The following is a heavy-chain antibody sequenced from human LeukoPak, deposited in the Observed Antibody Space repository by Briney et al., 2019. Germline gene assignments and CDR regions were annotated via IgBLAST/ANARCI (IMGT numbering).Heavy chain of an antibody. CDR1: GYTFTGYY. CDR3: ASWWEVGYSYGLLPFDY. V-gene: IGHV1-2*02. CDR2: INPNSGGT. Sequence: ASVKVSCKASGYTFTGYYMHWVRQAPGQRLEWMGWINPNSGGTNYAQKFQGRVTMTRDTSISTAYMELSRLRSDDTAVYYCASWWEVGYSYGLLPFDYWGQGTLVTVSS. J-gene: IGHJ4*02. D-gene: IGHD5-18*01.